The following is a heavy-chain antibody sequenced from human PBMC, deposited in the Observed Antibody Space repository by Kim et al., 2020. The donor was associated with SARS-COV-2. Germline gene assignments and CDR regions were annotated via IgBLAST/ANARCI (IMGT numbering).Heavy chain of an antibody. CDR2: INHSGST. CDR3: ARDPKDQTYYYDSSGYAKDY. CDR1: GGSFSGYY. Sequence: SETLSLTCAVYGGSFSGYYWSWIRQPPGKGLEWIGEINHSGSTNYNPSLKSRVTISVDTSKNQFSLKLSSVTAADTAVYYCARDPKDQTYYYDSSGYAKDYWGQGTLVTVSS. J-gene: IGHJ4*02. D-gene: IGHD3-22*01. V-gene: IGHV4-34*01.